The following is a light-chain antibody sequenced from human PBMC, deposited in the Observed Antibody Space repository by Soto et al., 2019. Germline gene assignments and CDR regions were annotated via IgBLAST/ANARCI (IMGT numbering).Light chain of an antibody. Sequence: QSVLTQPPSVSGAPGQRVTISCTGSSSNIGAGYDVHWYQQLPGTAPKLLIYGNSNRPSGVPDRFSGSKSGTSASLAITGLKYENEYDYYCQYYDSSLSVVFGGGTKLTVL. CDR2: GNS. CDR1: SSNIGAGYD. CDR3: QYYDSSLSVV. V-gene: IGLV1-40*01. J-gene: IGLJ2*01.